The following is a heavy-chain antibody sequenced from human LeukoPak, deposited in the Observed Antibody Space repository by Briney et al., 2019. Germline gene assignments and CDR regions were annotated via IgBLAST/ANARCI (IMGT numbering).Heavy chain of an antibody. V-gene: IGHV7-4-1*02. J-gene: IGHJ4*02. CDR3: ARPPREYCSGGSCYTNFDY. D-gene: IGHD2-15*01. CDR1: GYTFTSYA. CDR2: INTNTGNP. Sequence: ASVKVSCKVSGYTFTSYAMNWVRQAPGQGLEWMGWINTNTGNPTYAQGFTGRFVFSLDTSVSTAYLQISSLKAEDTAVYYCARPPREYCSGGSCYTNFDYWGQGTLVTVSS.